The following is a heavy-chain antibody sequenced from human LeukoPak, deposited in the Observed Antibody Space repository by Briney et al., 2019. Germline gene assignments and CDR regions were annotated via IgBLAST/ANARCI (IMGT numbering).Heavy chain of an antibody. D-gene: IGHD3-22*01. J-gene: IGHJ4*02. Sequence: SETLSLTCTVTGGSISSSSYYWGWIRQPPGKGLEWIGSIYYSGSTYYNPSLKSRVTISVDTSKNQFSLKLSSVTAADTAVYYCARDDYDSSGYSDFDYWGQGTLVTVSS. CDR3: ARDDYDSSGYSDFDY. V-gene: IGHV4-39*07. CDR2: IYYSGST. CDR1: GGSISSSSYY.